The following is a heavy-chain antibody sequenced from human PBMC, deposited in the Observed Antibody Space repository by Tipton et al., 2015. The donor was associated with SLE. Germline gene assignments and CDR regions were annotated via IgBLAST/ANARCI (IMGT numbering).Heavy chain of an antibody. J-gene: IGHJ3*02. D-gene: IGHD2-2*01. CDR2: IYYSGST. Sequence: TLSLTCTVSGGSISSYYWSWIRQPPGKGLEWIGYIYYSGSTNYNPSLKSRVTISVDTSKNQFSLKLSSVTAADTAVYYCARTSPSHLGAFDIWGQGTMVTVSS. CDR1: GGSISSYY. CDR3: ARTSPSHLGAFDI. V-gene: IGHV4-59*12.